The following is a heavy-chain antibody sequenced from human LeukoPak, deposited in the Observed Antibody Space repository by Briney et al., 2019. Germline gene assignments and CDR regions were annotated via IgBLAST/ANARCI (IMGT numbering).Heavy chain of an antibody. J-gene: IGHJ3*02. V-gene: IGHV3-21*01. CDR2: ISSSNSYI. CDR1: GFTFSSYS. Sequence: PGGSLRLSCAASGFTFSSYSMNWVRQAPGKGLEWVSSISSSNSYIYYADSVKGRFTISRDNAKNSLYLQMNSLRAEDTAVYYCARDSGSSVYDAFDIWGQGTMVTVSS. D-gene: IGHD6-25*01. CDR3: ARDSGSSVYDAFDI.